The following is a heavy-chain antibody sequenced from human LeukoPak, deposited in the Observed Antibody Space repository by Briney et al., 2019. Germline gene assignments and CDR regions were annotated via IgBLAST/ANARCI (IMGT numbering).Heavy chain of an antibody. J-gene: IGHJ4*02. V-gene: IGHV4-59*01. Sequence: SETLSLTCAVYGGSFSGYYWSWIRQPPGKGLEWIGYIYYSGSTNYNPSLKSRVTISVDTSKNQFSLKLSSVTAADTAVYYCARDDAVAGSRGINYWGQGTLVTVSS. CDR1: GGSFSGYY. CDR3: ARDDAVAGSRGINY. D-gene: IGHD6-19*01. CDR2: IYYSGST.